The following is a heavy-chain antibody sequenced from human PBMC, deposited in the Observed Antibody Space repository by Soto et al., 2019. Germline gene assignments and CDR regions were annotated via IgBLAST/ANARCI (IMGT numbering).Heavy chain of an antibody. D-gene: IGHD4-17*01. CDR1: GYTFTSYV. V-gene: IGHV1-18*01. CDR2: ISAYNGNT. CDR3: GGMNTVHRGAC. Sequence: ASVKVSCNASGYTFTSYVISWVRQAPGQRLELMGWISAYNGNTNDSQKLQGRVTMTTDTSTSTRYRELRSLRADDTAVYDCGGMNTVHRGACWGQGNLV. J-gene: IGHJ4*01.